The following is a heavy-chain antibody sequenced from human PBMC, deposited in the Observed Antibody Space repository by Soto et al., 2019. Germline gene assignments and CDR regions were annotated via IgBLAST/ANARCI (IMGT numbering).Heavy chain of an antibody. Sequence: PSETLSLTCTVSGGSISSGDYYWSWIRQPPGKGLEWIGYIYYSGSTYYNPSLKSRVTISVDTSKNQFSLKLSSVTAADTAVYYCARELPHSSGADYWGQGTLVTLSS. CDR1: GGSISSGDYY. V-gene: IGHV4-30-4*01. D-gene: IGHD3-22*01. J-gene: IGHJ4*02. CDR3: ARELPHSSGADY. CDR2: IYYSGST.